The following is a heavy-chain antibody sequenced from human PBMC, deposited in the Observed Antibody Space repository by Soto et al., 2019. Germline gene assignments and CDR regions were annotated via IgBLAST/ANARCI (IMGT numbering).Heavy chain of an antibody. CDR3: AKDSNKYSSSLRGRYFDY. D-gene: IGHD4-4*01. J-gene: IGHJ4*02. V-gene: IGHV3-23*01. CDR2: ISGGGSNT. Sequence: EVQLLESGGGLVQRGGSLRLSCAASGFPFSSYVMAWVRQAPGKGLEWVSGISGGGSNTFYADSVKGRFTISRDNSKNTLSLQRNSRGAEDTAVYYCAKDSNKYSSSLRGRYFDYWGQGIGVTVSS. CDR1: GFPFSSYV.